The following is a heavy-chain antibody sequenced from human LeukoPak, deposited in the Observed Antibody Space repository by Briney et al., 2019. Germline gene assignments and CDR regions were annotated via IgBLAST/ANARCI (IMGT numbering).Heavy chain of an antibody. Sequence: SETLSLSGTVAGGSISSDYCSWIRQPAGKGLGGIARIDTSGSTNYNPSLKSRFTMSRDTSKNQLSLKLSFFTPEDTAVYYCASAPPYSGYAYAFDYWGQGTLVTVSS. CDR2: IDTSGST. CDR3: ASAPPYSGYAYAFDY. D-gene: IGHD5-12*01. J-gene: IGHJ4*02. CDR1: GGSISSDY. V-gene: IGHV4-4*07.